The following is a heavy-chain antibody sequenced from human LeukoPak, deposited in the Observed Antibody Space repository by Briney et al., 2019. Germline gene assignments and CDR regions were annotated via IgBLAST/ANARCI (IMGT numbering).Heavy chain of an antibody. CDR2: IYSGGST. Sequence: GGSLRLSCAAAGFTVSSNYMSWVRQAPGKGLEWVSVIYSGGSTYYADSLKGRFTISRDNSKNTLYIQMNSLRAEDTAVYYCARDERWLQYYFDYWGQGTLVTVSS. V-gene: IGHV3-66*01. D-gene: IGHD5-24*01. CDR1: GFTVSSNY. J-gene: IGHJ4*02. CDR3: ARDERWLQYYFDY.